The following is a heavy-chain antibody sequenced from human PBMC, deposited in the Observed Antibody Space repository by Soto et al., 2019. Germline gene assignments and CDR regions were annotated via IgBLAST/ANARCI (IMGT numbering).Heavy chain of an antibody. CDR3: AKDGVLRFLEWSLSDAFDI. CDR2: ISGSGGST. D-gene: IGHD3-3*01. V-gene: IGHV3-23*01. CDR1: GFTFSSYA. J-gene: IGHJ3*02. Sequence: VQLLESGGGLVQPGGSLRLSCAASGFTFSSYAMSWVRQAPGKGLEWVSAISGSGGSTYYADSVKGRFTISRDNSKNTLYLQMNSLRAEDTAVYYCAKDGVLRFLEWSLSDAFDIWGQGTMVTVSS.